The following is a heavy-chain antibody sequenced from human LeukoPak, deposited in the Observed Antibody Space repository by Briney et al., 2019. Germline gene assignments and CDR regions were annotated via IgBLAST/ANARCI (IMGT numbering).Heavy chain of an antibody. D-gene: IGHD4-17*01. CDR3: AKVLSALKDYGDYVPDY. J-gene: IGHJ4*02. V-gene: IGHV3-30*18. CDR1: GFAFSSYG. CDR2: ISYDGSNK. Sequence: PGGSLRLSCAAFGFAFSSYGMHWVRQAPGKGLEWLTLISYDGSNKKYADSVKGRFTTSRDNSKNTLYLQMNSLTTEDTAVYYCAKVLSALKDYGDYVPDYWGQGILVTVSS.